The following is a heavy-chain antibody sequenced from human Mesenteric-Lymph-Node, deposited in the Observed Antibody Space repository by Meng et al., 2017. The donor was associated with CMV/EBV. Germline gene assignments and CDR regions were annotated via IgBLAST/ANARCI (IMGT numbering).Heavy chain of an antibody. V-gene: IGHV3-30-3*01. CDR2: ISYDVSNK. Sequence: GGSLRLSCAAPGFTFSKYNMYWVRQTPAKGLEWVATISYDVSNKYYADSVKGRFTISRDNSENTLYLQVSSLRPEDTALYYCARDVVEYFYYGMDVWGQGTTVTVSS. CDR3: ARDVVEYFYYGMDV. D-gene: IGHD3-3*01. J-gene: IGHJ6*02. CDR1: GFTFSKYN.